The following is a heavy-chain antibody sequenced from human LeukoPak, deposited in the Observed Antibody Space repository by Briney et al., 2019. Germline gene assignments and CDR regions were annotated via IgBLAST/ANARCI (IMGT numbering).Heavy chain of an antibody. CDR2: ISVSGGTT. V-gene: IGHV3-23*01. CDR3: AKPLIAVAVYYFDY. Sequence: PGGSLRLSCAASGFRISDYAMSWVRQAPGKGLEWVSSISVSGGTTYYADSVKGRFSISRDKPKNTLYLQMNSLRAEDTAVYYCAKPLIAVAVYYFDYWGQGTLVTVSS. D-gene: IGHD6-19*01. J-gene: IGHJ4*02. CDR1: GFRISDYA.